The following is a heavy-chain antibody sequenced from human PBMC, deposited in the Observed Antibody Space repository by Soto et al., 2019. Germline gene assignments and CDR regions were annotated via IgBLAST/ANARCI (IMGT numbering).Heavy chain of an antibody. CDR2: IIPVLGIA. Sequence: SVKVSCKSSGCTFSTYTITCLRQAPGQGPEWMGRIIPVLGIANYAQKFQGRITITADKSTSTAYMELSSLRSEDTAVYYCAISPERGATVTTYYYYGMDVWGQGTTVTVSS. J-gene: IGHJ6*02. CDR1: GCTFSTYT. D-gene: IGHD4-17*01. CDR3: AISPERGATVTTYYYYGMDV. V-gene: IGHV1-69*02.